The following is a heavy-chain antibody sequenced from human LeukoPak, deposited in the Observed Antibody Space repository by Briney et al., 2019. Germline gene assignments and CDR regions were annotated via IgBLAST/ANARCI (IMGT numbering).Heavy chain of an antibody. CDR3: ASKSEGFYESSGYPNY. CDR1: GGTFSSYA. D-gene: IGHD3-22*01. Sequence: VASAKVSCKASGGTFSSYAISWVRQAPGQGVEWMGRIIPIFATATYTQKLQARVTITTDETTSTAYMELSSLRSEATAVSYFASKSEGFYESSGYPNYWGQRTLVTVSS. J-gene: IGHJ4*02. V-gene: IGHV1-69*05. CDR2: IIPIFATA.